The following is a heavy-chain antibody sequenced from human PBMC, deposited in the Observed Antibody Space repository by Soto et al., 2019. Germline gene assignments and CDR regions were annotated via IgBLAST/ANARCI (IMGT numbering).Heavy chain of an antibody. CDR3: AKVAGGLGYFDL. J-gene: IGHJ2*01. D-gene: IGHD3-16*01. CDR1: GFTFSDYA. Sequence: GGSLRLSCVASGFTFSDYAMTWVSQAPGKGLEWVATISATGGNIEYTDSLKGRFTISRDNSKNTLYLQLNGLTSDDTAVHYCAKVAGGLGYFDLWGRGTLVTVSS. CDR2: ISATGGNI. V-gene: IGHV3-23*01.